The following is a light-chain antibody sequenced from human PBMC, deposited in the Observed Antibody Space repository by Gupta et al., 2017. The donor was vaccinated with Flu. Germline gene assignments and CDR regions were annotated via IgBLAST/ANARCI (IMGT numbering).Light chain of an antibody. CDR2: DNN. Sequence: QSVLTQPPSVSAAPGQKVTISSPGSISTIGNNYVSWYHQLPGAPPKLLIYDNNQRPSGIPDRFSGSKSGTSATLGITGLQTGDEADYYCGTWDSGLSARYVFGTGTKVTVL. CDR1: ISTIGNNY. CDR3: GTWDSGLSARYV. J-gene: IGLJ1*01. V-gene: IGLV1-51*01.